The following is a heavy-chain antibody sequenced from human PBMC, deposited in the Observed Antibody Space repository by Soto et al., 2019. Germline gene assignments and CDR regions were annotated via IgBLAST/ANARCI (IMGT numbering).Heavy chain of an antibody. CDR2: ISESGGLT. D-gene: IGHD1-26*01. J-gene: IGHJ4*02. Sequence: GSLRLSCAGSGFTFNSYAMNWVRQAPGKGLEWVSAISESGGLTYYADSVKGRFTISRDNSNNTVYLQMNSLRAEDTAVYFCAKGGGSYPRGYFDYRGQGPLVTFSS. CDR1: GFTFNSYA. V-gene: IGHV3-23*01. CDR3: AKGGGSYPRGYFDY.